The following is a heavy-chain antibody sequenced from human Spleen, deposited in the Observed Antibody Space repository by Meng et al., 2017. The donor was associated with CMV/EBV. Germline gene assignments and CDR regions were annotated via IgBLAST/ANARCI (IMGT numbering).Heavy chain of an antibody. J-gene: IGHJ4*02. D-gene: IGHD1-26*01. V-gene: IGHV3-30*04. Sequence: SLKISCAASGFTVSSNEMSWVRQAPGKGLEWVAVISFDGSDIFYADSVKGRFTISRDNSRTTIYLQMNSLRAEDTAVYYCARGEIVGATDFDYWGQGTLVTVSS. CDR3: ARGEIVGATDFDY. CDR1: GFTVSSNE. CDR2: ISFDGSDI.